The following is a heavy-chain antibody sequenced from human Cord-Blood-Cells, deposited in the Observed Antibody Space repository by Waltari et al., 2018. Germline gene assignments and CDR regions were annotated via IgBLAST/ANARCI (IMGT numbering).Heavy chain of an antibody. J-gene: IGHJ6*02. CDR1: GGSFRGYY. V-gene: IGHV4-34*01. CDR3: ARGRGEVGLLGV. CDR2: INHSGST. Sequence: QVQLQQWGAGLLKPSETLSLTCAVYGGSFRGYYWIWIRQPPGKGLEWIGEINHSGSTNYNPSLKSRVTISVDTSKNQFSLKLSSVTAADTAVYYCARGRGEVGLLGVWGQGTTVTVSS.